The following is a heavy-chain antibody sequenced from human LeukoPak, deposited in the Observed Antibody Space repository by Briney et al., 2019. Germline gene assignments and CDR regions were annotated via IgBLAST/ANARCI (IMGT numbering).Heavy chain of an antibody. D-gene: IGHD3-10*01. J-gene: IGHJ3*02. CDR2: ISTSSNYR. CDR3: AAQPFGKDDAFDI. Sequence: GGSLRLSCAASGFTFSSYNMNWVRQAPGKGLEWVSSISTSSNYRYYADSVKGRFTISRDNAKNSLYLQMNSLRAEDTAVYYCAAQPFGKDDAFDIWGQGTMVTVSS. V-gene: IGHV3-21*01. CDR1: GFTFSSYN.